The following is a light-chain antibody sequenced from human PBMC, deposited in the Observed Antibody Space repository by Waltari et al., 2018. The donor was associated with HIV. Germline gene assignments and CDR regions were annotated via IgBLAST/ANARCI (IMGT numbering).Light chain of an antibody. V-gene: IGKV3-20*01. CDR3: KRYGRSRT. Sequence: LVLTQSPGTLSLSPGEEATLSCRASQSVSSTSLAWYQQKPGQSPRLLIYSASTRANGIPDRFSGSGSGTDFSLTISRLEPEDVAVYYCKRYGRSRTFGQGTKVEIK. CDR2: SAS. CDR1: QSVSSTS. J-gene: IGKJ1*01.